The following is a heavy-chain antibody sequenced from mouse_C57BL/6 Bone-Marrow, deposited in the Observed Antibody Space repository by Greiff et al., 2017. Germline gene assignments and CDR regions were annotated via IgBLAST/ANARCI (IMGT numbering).Heavy chain of an antibody. J-gene: IGHJ4*01. CDR2: IYPGSGST. D-gene: IGHD1-1*01. CDR1: GYTFTSYW. CDR3: ARFTTVVADYYAMDY. Sequence: VQLQQPGAELVKPGASVKMSCKASGYTFTSYWITWVKQRPGQGLEWIGDIYPGSGSTNYNEKFKSKATLTVDTSSSTAYMQLSSLTSEDSAVYYCARFTTVVADYYAMDYWGQGTSVTVSS. V-gene: IGHV1-55*01.